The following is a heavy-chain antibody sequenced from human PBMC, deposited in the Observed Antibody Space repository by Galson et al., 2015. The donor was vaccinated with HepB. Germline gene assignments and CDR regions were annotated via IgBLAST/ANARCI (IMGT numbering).Heavy chain of an antibody. CDR2: ISSSGSTI. CDR3: ARDRSPVTLLTWVATNPASGYPGY. V-gene: IGHV3-11*01. Sequence: SLRLSCAASGFTFSDYYMSWIRQAPGKGLEWVSYISSSGSTIYYADSVKGRFTISRDNAKNSLYLQMNSLRAEDTAVYYCARDRSPVTLLTWVATNPASGYPGYWGQGTLVTVSS. D-gene: IGHD5-12*01. J-gene: IGHJ4*02. CDR1: GFTFSDYY.